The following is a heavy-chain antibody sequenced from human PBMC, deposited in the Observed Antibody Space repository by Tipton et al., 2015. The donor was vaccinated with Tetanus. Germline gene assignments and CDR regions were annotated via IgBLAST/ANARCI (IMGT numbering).Heavy chain of an antibody. Sequence: SLRLSCAASGFTFSSYSMNWVRQAPGKGLEWVSYISSSSTIYYADSVKGRFTISRDNAKNSLYLQMNSLRDEDTAVYYCARGLYSSSKAAVDYWGQGTLVTVSS. CDR1: GFTFSSYS. J-gene: IGHJ4*02. V-gene: IGHV3-48*02. CDR3: ARGLYSSSKAAVDY. D-gene: IGHD6-13*01. CDR2: ISSSSTI.